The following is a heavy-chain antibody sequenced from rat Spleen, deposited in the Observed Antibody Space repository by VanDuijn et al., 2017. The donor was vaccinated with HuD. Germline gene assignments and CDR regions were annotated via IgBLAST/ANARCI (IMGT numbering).Heavy chain of an antibody. V-gene: IGHV5-29*01. J-gene: IGHJ1*01. Sequence: EVKLVESGGDSVQPGRSLKLSCAASGFTFSDYAMAWVRQAPTKGLEWVATISYDGSTTYYRDSVKGRFTISRDNTKGTLYLHMSGLGSEDTATYYCARRGNSVFWNFDFWGPGTMVSVSS. CDR1: GFTFSDYA. CDR3: ARRGNSVFWNFDF. D-gene: IGHD4-4*01. CDR2: ISYDGSTT.